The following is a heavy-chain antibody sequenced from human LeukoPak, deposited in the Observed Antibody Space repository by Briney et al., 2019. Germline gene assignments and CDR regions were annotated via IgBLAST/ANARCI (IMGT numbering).Heavy chain of an antibody. CDR3: ARVGYGSGSYYNSDAFDI. V-gene: IGHV3-21*01. J-gene: IGHJ3*02. CDR2: ISSSSSYI. D-gene: IGHD3-10*01. CDR1: GFTFSSYS. Sequence: GGSLRLSCAAPGFTFSSYSMNWVRQAPGKGLEWVSSISSSSSYIYYADSVKGRFTISRDNAKNSLYLQMNSLRAEDTAVYYCARVGYGSGSYYNSDAFDIWGQGTMVTVSS.